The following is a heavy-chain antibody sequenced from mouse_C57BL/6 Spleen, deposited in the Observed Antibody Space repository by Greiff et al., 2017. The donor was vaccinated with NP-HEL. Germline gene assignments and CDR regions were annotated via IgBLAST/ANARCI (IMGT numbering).Heavy chain of an antibody. CDR2: IDPETGGT. CDR3: TSTGTKAWFAY. D-gene: IGHD4-1*02. V-gene: IGHV1-15*01. J-gene: IGHJ3*01. CDR1: GYTFTDYE. Sequence: QVQLKESGAELVRPGASVTLSCKASGYTFTDYEMHWVKQTPVHGLEWIGAIDPETGGTAYNQKFKGKAILTADKSSSTAYMELRSLTSEDSAVYYCTSTGTKAWFAYWGQGTLVTVSA.